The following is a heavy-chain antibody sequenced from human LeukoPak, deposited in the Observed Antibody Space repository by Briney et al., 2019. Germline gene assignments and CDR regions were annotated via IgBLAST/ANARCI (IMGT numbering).Heavy chain of an antibody. CDR2: ISGSGGST. V-gene: IGHV3-23*01. D-gene: IGHD3-9*01. J-gene: IGHJ4*02. CDR1: GFTFSSYA. CDR3: AKAEVLRYFDWLA. Sequence: AGGSLRLSCAASGFTFSSYAMSWVRQAPGKGLEWVSAISGSGGSTYYADSVKGRFTISRDNSKNSLYLQMNSLRAEDTAVYYCAKAEVLRYFDWLAWGQGTLVTVSS.